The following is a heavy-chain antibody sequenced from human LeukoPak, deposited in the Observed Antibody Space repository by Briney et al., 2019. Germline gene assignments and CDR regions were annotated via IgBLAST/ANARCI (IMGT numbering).Heavy chain of an antibody. CDR2: IKPNNGVT. Sequence: ASVKVSCKASGYTFTDHYIHWVRQAPGQGLEWMGWIKPNNGVTDSVQKFQGRVTMTRDTSIGTAYMELTTLRSDDTAVYYCARGGTIVPANSRGNDYWGQGTLVTVSS. D-gene: IGHD1/OR15-1a*01. CDR1: GYTFTDHY. J-gene: IGHJ4*02. V-gene: IGHV1-2*02. CDR3: ARGGTIVPANSRGNDY.